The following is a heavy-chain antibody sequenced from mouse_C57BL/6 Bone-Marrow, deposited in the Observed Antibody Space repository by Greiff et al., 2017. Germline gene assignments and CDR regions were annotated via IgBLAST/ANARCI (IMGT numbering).Heavy chain of an antibody. CDR2: ISSGGDYI. CDR3: TREVPYYYAMGY. Sequence: EVKLVESGEGLVKPGGSLKLSCAASGFTFSSYAMSWVRQTPEKRLEWVAYISSGGDYIYYADTVKGRITISRDNARNTLYLQMSSLKSEDTAMYYCTREVPYYYAMGYWGQGTSVTVSS. CDR1: GFTFSSYA. V-gene: IGHV5-9-1*02. J-gene: IGHJ4*01.